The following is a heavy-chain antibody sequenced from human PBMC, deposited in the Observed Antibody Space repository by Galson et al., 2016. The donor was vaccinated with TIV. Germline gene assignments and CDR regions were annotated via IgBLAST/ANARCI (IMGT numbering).Heavy chain of an antibody. CDR1: GFSFSSYT. J-gene: IGHJ3*01. D-gene: IGHD1-26*01. Sequence: SLRLSCAASGFSFSSYTMHWVRQAPGKGLEWVAIRSYDGSNEFYADSVKGRFTISRDNSKYTLFLQLNSLRVGDTAIYYCTKVDKSGDYSWDAFDVWGQGAMVTVSS. V-gene: IGHV3-30*04. CDR2: RSYDGSNE. CDR3: TKVDKSGDYSWDAFDV.